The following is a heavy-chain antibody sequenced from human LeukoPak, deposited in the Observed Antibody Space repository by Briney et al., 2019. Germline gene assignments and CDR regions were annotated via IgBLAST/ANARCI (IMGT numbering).Heavy chain of an antibody. V-gene: IGHV4-59*10. CDR3: ARAGLGIATKFDP. D-gene: IGHD6-13*01. CDR1: GGSFSSYY. J-gene: IGHJ5*02. Sequence: SETLSLTCAVYGGSFSSYYWSWIRQPAGKGLEWIGRIYTSGSTNYNPSLKSRVTMSVDTSKNQFSLKLSSVTAADTAVYYCARAGLGIATKFDPWGQGTLVTVSS. CDR2: IYTSGST.